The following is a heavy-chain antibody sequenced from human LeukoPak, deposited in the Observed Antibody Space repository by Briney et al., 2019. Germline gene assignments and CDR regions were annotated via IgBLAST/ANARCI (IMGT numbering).Heavy chain of an antibody. J-gene: IGHJ3*02. V-gene: IGHV3-23*01. D-gene: IGHD4-17*01. CDR3: AGINDYGDPTGAFDI. Sequence: GGSLRLSCAASGFTFSRYAMSWVRQAPGKGLEWVSSISGSGSNTYYADSVKGRFTISRDNSKNTLYLQMNSLRAEDTAVYYCAGINDYGDPTGAFDIWGQGTMVTVSS. CDR1: GFTFSRYA. CDR2: ISGSGSNT.